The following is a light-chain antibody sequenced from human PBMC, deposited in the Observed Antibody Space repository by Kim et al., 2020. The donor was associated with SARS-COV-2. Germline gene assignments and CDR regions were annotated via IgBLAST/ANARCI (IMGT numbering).Light chain of an antibody. CDR1: SSNLGAGYD. V-gene: IGLV1-40*01. J-gene: IGLJ1*01. CDR3: QSYDTGLSGFV. Sequence: RVTNSCTGSSSNLGAGYDVHWYQHLPGTAPKLVIFGNTNRPSGVPDRFSGSKSGTSASLAITGLQAEDEADYYCQSYDTGLSGFVFGTGTKVTVL. CDR2: GNT.